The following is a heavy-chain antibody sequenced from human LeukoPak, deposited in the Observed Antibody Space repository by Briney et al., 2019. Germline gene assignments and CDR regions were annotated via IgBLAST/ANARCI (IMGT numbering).Heavy chain of an antibody. CDR1: GFIVTDAW. V-gene: IGHV3-7*01. D-gene: IGHD3-10*01. Sequence: PGGSLRLSCAPSGFIVTDAWMSWVRQAPGKGLELVASVKKDASEMYYVDSVKGRFTISRDNAKNSLYLQMSSLRVEDTAVYYCARGPPYGSRSDFFDYWGQGTLVTVSA. J-gene: IGHJ4*02. CDR3: ARGPPYGSRSDFFDY. CDR2: VKKDASEM.